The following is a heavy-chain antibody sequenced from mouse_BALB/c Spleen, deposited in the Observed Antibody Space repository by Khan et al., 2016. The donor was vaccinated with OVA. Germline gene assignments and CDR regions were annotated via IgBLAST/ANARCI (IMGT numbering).Heavy chain of an antibody. V-gene: IGHV5-6*01. CDR3: ARRAYYYGSEGFAY. J-gene: IGHJ3*01. Sequence: EVELVESGGDLVKPGGSLKLSCAASGFTFSTYGMSWVRQTPDKRLEWVATISSGGSYTYYPDSVKGRFTISRDNAKNTLYLQMSSLKSEDTATYYCARRAYYYGSEGFAYWGQGTLVTVSA. CDR1: GFTFSTYG. D-gene: IGHD1-1*01. CDR2: ISSGGSYT.